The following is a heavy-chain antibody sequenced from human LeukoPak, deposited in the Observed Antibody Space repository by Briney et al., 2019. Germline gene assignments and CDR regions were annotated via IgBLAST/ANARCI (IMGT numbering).Heavy chain of an antibody. V-gene: IGHV3-53*05. CDR1: GFAVSSNY. J-gene: IGHJ4*02. CDR2: IYSGGST. Sequence: PGGSLRLSCAASGFAVSSNYMSWVRQAPGKGLEWVSVIYSGGSTYYADSVKGRFTISRDNSKNTLYLQMNSLRVEDTAVYYCARDLDFYGSGSSRFDYWGQGTLVTVSS. CDR3: ARDLDFYGSGSSRFDY. D-gene: IGHD3-10*01.